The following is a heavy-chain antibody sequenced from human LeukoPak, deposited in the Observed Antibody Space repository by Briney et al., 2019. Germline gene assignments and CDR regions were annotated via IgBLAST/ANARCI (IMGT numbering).Heavy chain of an antibody. V-gene: IGHV3-7*03. CDR2: IKQDGSEK. D-gene: IGHD6-25*01. CDR3: VRGPHIAATSY. J-gene: IGHJ4*02. Sequence: PGGSLRLSCAASGSNFGNYYVSWVRQAPGKGLEWVANIKQDGSEKQYVDSVKGRFAISRDNAKKSLYLQINTLRAEDTAVYYCVRGPHIAATSYWGQGTLVTVSS. CDR1: GSNFGNYY.